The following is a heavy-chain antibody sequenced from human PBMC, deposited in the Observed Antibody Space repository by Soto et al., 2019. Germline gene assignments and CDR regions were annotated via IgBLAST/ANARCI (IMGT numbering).Heavy chain of an antibody. V-gene: IGHV3-9*02. CDR3: AKDMKWGGMTTIHYFDS. Sequence: EVQLVESGGGLVQPGRSLRLSCVASGFTADDYAMHWVRQAPGKGLEWVSGISSNSDTIDYADSVKGRFTISRDNAKNSLFLKMNSLRRGDTALYYCAKDMKWGGMTTIHYFDSWGQGTLVTVSS. CDR1: GFTADDYA. J-gene: IGHJ4*02. CDR2: ISSNSDTI. D-gene: IGHD4-17*01.